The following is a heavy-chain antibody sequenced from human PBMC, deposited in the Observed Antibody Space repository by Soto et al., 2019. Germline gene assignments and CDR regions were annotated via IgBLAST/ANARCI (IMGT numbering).Heavy chain of an antibody. J-gene: IGHJ3*02. V-gene: IGHV4-34*01. CDR3: ARDFGVRGVISLNAFDM. Sequence: QVQLQQWGAGLLKPSETLALTCAVYGGSFSGYYWSWIRQPPGKGLAWIGEINHSEITNYNPSLKCRVTISVDTSKNQFSLKMSSVTAADTAVYYCARDFGVRGVISLNAFDMWGQGTMVTVSS. CDR2: INHSEIT. CDR1: GGSFSGYY. D-gene: IGHD3-10*01.